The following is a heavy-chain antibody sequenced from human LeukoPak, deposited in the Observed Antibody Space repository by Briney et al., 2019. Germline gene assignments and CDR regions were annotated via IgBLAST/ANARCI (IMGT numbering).Heavy chain of an antibody. J-gene: IGHJ4*02. D-gene: IGHD1-26*01. Sequence: ASVKVSCKASGYTFTSYAMRWVRQAPGQRLEWMGWINAGNGNTKYSQKFQGRVTITRDTSASTAYMELSSLRSEDTAVYYCARVQQKWELPLSAFGYWGQGTLVTVSS. V-gene: IGHV1-3*01. CDR3: ARVQQKWELPLSAFGY. CDR2: INAGNGNT. CDR1: GYTFTSYA.